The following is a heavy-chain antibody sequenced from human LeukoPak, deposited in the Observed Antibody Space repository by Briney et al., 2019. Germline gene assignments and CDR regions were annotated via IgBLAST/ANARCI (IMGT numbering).Heavy chain of an antibody. CDR2: IGTAGDT. J-gene: IGHJ6*02. CDR3: ARGLRSGIAVAGSGMDV. D-gene: IGHD6-19*01. Sequence: GGSLGLSCAASGFTFSSYDMHWVRQATGKGLEWVSAIGTAGDTYYPGSVKGRFTISRENAKNSLYLQMNSLRAGDTAVYYCARGLRSGIAVAGSGMDVWGQGTTVTVSS. CDR1: GFTFSSYD. V-gene: IGHV3-13*01.